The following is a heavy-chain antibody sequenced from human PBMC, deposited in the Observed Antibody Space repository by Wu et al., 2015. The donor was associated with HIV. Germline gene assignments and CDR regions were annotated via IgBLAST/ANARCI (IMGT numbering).Heavy chain of an antibody. J-gene: IGHJ4*02. Sequence: QVQLVQSGADVKKPGSSVKVSCKASGGTFSSYDITWVRQAPGQGLEWMGGIIPMVGTANYAQKFQGRVTITADESTSTAYMELSNLTSEDTAVYYCARDSGLRLGKLSFFDYWGQGTLVTVSS. CDR2: IIPMVGTA. D-gene: IGHD3-16*02. CDR1: GGTFSSYD. V-gene: IGHV1-69*12. CDR3: ARDSGLRLGKLSFFDY.